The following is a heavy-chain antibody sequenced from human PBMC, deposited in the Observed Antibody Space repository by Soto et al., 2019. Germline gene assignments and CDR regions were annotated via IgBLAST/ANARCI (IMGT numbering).Heavy chain of an antibody. CDR3: VRGASLNFDY. Sequence: EVQLVESGGGVLRPGGSLRLSCAASGFIFDDYGMRWARQAPGKGLEWVSGVNWNGGSTGYADSVKGRFTISRDNAKNFLFLQMNSLRVEDKAFYYCVRGASLNFDYWGQGTLVTVSS. J-gene: IGHJ4*02. D-gene: IGHD1-26*01. CDR1: GFIFDDYG. CDR2: VNWNGGST. V-gene: IGHV3-20*04.